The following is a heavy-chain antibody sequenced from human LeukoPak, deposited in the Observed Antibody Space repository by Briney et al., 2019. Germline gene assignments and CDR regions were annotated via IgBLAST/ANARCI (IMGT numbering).Heavy chain of an antibody. CDR2: IKTDGSST. V-gene: IGHV3-74*01. Sequence: PVGALRLSCAASGFTFSSYRMYWGRHAPGKGLLWVSSIKTDGSSTGYADSVKGRFPISRDNDKNTLYLQMNSLRAEDTAVYYCARESGEAAPGLWGQGTLVTVSS. J-gene: IGHJ4*02. CDR3: ARESGEAAPGL. D-gene: IGHD6-6*01. CDR1: GFTFSSYR.